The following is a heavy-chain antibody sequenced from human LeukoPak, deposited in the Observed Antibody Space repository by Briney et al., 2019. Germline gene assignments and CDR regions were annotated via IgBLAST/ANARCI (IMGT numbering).Heavy chain of an antibody. CDR3: ARGPKYYDFWSGYYPFDY. V-gene: IGHV4-34*01. Sequence: SETLSLTCAVYGGSFSGYYLSWIRQPPGKGLEWIGEINHSGSTNYDPSLKSRVTISVDTSKNQFSLKLSSVTAADTAVYYCARGPKYYDFWSGYYPFDYWGQGTLVTVSS. CDR2: INHSGST. J-gene: IGHJ4*02. CDR1: GGSFSGYY. D-gene: IGHD3-3*01.